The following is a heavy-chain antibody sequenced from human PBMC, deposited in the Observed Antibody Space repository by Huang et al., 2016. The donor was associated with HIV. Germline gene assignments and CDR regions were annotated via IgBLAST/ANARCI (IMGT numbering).Heavy chain of an antibody. CDR1: GFPFNNHA. CDR3: ARAKDTWDAYDI. J-gene: IGHJ3*02. Sequence: QVQLVESGGGVVQPGRSLRLSCAASGFPFNNHAMHWVRQAPGKGLDWVAVISNDGSNNYYADSVKGRFNISRDSSKSTLFLHMTSLRTEDTAVYYCARAKDTWDAYDIWGQGTMVIVSS. V-gene: IGHV3-30-3*01. CDR2: ISNDGSNN. D-gene: IGHD5-18*01.